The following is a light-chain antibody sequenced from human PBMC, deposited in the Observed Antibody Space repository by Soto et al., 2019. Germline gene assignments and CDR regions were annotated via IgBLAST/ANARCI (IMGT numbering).Light chain of an antibody. CDR1: QSINTW. Sequence: DIQMTQSPSSLSASVGDRVTMTCRASQSINTWLAWYQQKPGKAPKVLISDASSLETGVPSRFSGSGSGTEFALTISRLQADDFVTCACQHHRTFGEATRVEI. J-gene: IGKJ1*01. CDR3: QHHRT. CDR2: DAS. V-gene: IGKV1-5*01.